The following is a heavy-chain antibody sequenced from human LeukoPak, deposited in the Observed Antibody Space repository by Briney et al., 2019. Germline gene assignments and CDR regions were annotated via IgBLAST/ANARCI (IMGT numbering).Heavy chain of an antibody. J-gene: IGHJ4*02. Sequence: SETLSLTCTVSGGSISSYYWSWIRQPPGKGREGVGDIYYSGSNNYNPSLKSRVTISVAPSKNQFSLKLSSVTAADTAVYYCARNTAVMGRFDYWGQGTLVTVSS. V-gene: IGHV4-59*08. CDR3: ARNTAVMGRFDY. CDR1: GGSISSYY. D-gene: IGHD6-19*01. CDR2: IYYSGSN.